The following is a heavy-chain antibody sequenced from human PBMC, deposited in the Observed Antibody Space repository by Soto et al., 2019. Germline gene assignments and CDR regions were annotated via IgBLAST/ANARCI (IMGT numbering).Heavy chain of an antibody. CDR3: TTTSIGLYFDH. J-gene: IGHJ4*02. D-gene: IGHD3-3*01. Sequence: QLLESGGGLVKPGGSLRLSCTASGFSFSNAWMSWVRQAPGKGLEWVGRIKTKTNGATTDYAAPVQGRFSISRDDSKNTLFLQMDSLQTEATAVYYCTTTSIGLYFDHWGQGTLVTVSS. CDR1: GFSFSNAW. CDR2: IKTKTNGATT. V-gene: IGHV3-15*01.